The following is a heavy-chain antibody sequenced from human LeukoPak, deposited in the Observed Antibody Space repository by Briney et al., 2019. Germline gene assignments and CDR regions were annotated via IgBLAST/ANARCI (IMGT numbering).Heavy chain of an antibody. CDR1: GYTFKSYG. J-gene: IGHJ4*02. CDR3: ARDRGSYGYYFDY. Sequence: ASVKVSCKASGYTFKSYGISWVRQAPGQGLEWMGIINPSGGSTSYAQKFQGRVTMTRDMSTSTVYMELSSLRSEDTAVYYCARDRGSYGYYFDYWGQGTLVTVSS. V-gene: IGHV1-46*02. D-gene: IGHD1-26*01. CDR2: INPSGGST.